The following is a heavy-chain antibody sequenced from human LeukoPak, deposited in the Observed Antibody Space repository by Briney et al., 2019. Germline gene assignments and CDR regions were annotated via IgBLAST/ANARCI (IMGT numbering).Heavy chain of an antibody. CDR2: ISSGSNTM. Sequence: GGSLRLSWAAFGFTFRSYSMSWVRQAPGKGLEWVSYISSGSNTMFYADSMKGRFTISRDNAKNSLFLQMNILRAEDTAVYYCARDLHFDCESSHAFDIWGQGTMVTVSS. CDR3: ARDLHFDCESSHAFDI. J-gene: IGHJ3*02. V-gene: IGHV3-48*01. D-gene: IGHD3-9*01. CDR1: GFTFRSYS.